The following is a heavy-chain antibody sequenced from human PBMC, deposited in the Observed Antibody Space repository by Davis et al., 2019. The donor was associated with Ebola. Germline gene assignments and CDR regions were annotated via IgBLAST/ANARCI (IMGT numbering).Heavy chain of an antibody. CDR2: LRHDGSGP. D-gene: IGHD3-22*01. Sequence: GESLKISCAASGFMFRSHGMYWVRQAPGKGLEWLAGLRHDGSGPVYADSVRGRFIISRDNFENTLHLQMSGLKTQDTAVYYCAKGSDHDTSGYLDYWGQGILVTVPS. CDR3: AKGSDHDTSGYLDY. CDR1: GFMFRSHG. J-gene: IGHJ4*02. V-gene: IGHV3-30*02.